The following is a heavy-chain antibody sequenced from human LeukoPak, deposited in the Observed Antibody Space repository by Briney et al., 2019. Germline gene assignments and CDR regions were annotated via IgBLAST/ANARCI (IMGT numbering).Heavy chain of an antibody. D-gene: IGHD3-22*01. V-gene: IGHV5-10-1*01. J-gene: IGHJ3*02. CDR3: ARDPGDYYYDSSGYPRRAFDI. CDR1: GYSFTSYW. CDR2: IDPSDSYT. Sequence: GESLRISCKGSGYSFTSYWISWVRQMPGKGLEWMGRIDPSDSYTNYSPSFQGHVTISADKSISTAYLQWSSLKASDTAMYYCARDPGDYYYDSSGYPRRAFDIWGQGTMVTVSS.